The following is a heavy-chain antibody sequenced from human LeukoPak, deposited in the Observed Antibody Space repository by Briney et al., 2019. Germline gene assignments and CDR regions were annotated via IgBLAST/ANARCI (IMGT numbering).Heavy chain of an antibody. CDR3: AREMRGGLLLP. D-gene: IGHD3-22*01. CDR1: GVSISSYY. CDR2: IYYSGST. J-gene: IGHJ5*02. V-gene: IGHV4-59*01. Sequence: SETLSLTGTVSGVSISSYYWSWTRQPPGKGLEWIGYIYYSGSTNYNPSLKSRVTISVDTSKNQFSLKLSSVNAADTAVYYCAREMRGGLLLPLGQGTLVTVSS.